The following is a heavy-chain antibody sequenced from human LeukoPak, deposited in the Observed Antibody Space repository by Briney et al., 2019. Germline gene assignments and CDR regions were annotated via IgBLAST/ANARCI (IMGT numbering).Heavy chain of an antibody. D-gene: IGHD3-3*01. Sequence: SETLSLTCTVSGGSISNYYWNWIRQPPGKGLEWIGYIYYSGSTNYNPSLKSRVTISVDTSKNQFSLKLSSVTAADTAVYYCARVSFSDYDFWSGYYHYMDVWGKGTTVTVSS. CDR3: ARVSFSDYDFWSGYYHYMDV. CDR2: IYYSGST. CDR1: GGSISNYY. J-gene: IGHJ6*03. V-gene: IGHV4-59*01.